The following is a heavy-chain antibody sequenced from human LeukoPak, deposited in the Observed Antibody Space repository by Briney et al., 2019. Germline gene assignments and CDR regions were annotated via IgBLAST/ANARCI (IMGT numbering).Heavy chain of an antibody. CDR1: GFTFSSYA. J-gene: IGHJ4*02. V-gene: IGHV3-23*01. D-gene: IGHD1-26*01. CDR3: ARGWTSYVGYFDY. CDR2: ISGSGRST. Sequence: PGGSLRLSCAASGFTFSSYAMSWVRQAPGKGLEWVSAISGSGRSTYYADSVKGRFTISRDNSKNTLYLQMNSLRAEDTAVYYCARGWTSYVGYFDYWGQGTLVTVSS.